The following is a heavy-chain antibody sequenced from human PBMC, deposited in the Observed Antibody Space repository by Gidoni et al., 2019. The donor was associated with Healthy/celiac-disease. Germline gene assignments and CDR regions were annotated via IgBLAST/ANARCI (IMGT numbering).Heavy chain of an antibody. Sequence: EVQLVESGGGLVKPGGSLRLSCAAAGFTVSNAWRSGVRQAPGKGLEWVGRIKRKTDGGTTDYAAPVNGRFTISRDDSQNPLYLQMNSLTTEDTALYYCPTEHLWFGELLYRAFDYWGQGTLVTVSS. CDR2: IKRKTDGGTT. CDR1: GFTVSNAW. D-gene: IGHD3-10*01. J-gene: IGHJ4*02. CDR3: PTEHLWFGELLYRAFDY. V-gene: IGHV3-15*01.